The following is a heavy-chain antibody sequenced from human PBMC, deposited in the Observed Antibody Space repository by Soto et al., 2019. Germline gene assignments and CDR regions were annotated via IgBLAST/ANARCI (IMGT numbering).Heavy chain of an antibody. D-gene: IGHD2-15*01. Sequence: QVQLVQSGAEVKKPGSSVKVSCKASGGTFSSYSISWVRQAPGQGLEWMGRIIPIVGIAHYAQKFQGRVTINADKSTSTAYMELNSLRSEDTAVYYWARVGYCSGGSCDHIVNWGQGTLVTIST. CDR1: GGTFSSYS. CDR3: ARVGYCSGGSCDHIVN. J-gene: IGHJ4*02. V-gene: IGHV1-69*02. CDR2: IIPIVGIA.